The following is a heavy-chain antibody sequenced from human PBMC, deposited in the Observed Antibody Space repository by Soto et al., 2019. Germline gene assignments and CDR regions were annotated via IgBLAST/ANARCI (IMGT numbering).Heavy chain of an antibody. CDR2: ISGSGVST. D-gene: IGHD3-22*01. CDR1: GFTFSSNA. J-gene: IGHJ4*02. Sequence: PGGSLRLSCAASGFTFSSNAMSWVRQAPGKGLEWVSAISGSGVSTNYADSVKGRFTISRDNSKNTLYLQMNSLRAEGTAVYYCAKTPYDSSDYYGRTFDYWGQGTLVTVSS. V-gene: IGHV3-23*01. CDR3: AKTPYDSSDYYGRTFDY.